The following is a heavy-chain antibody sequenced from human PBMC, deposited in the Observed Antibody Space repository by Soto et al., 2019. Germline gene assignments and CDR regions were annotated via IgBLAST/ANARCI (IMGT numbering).Heavy chain of an antibody. CDR3: ARDPVIRYFDWLLERGNYYYYGMDV. V-gene: IGHV3-33*01. J-gene: IGHJ6*02. Sequence: PGRSLRLSCAASGFTFSSYGMHWVRQAPGKGLEWVAVIWYDGSNKYYADSVKGRFTISRDNSKNTLYLQMNSLRAEDTAVYYCARDPVIRYFDWLLERGNYYYYGMDVWGQGTTVTVSS. D-gene: IGHD3-9*01. CDR1: GFTFSSYG. CDR2: IWYDGSNK.